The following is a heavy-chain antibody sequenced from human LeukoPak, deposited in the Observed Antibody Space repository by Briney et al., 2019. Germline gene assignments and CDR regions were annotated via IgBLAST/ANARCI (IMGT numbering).Heavy chain of an antibody. J-gene: IGHJ3*02. CDR1: GFTFSSYE. Sequence: PGGSLRLSCAASGFTFSSYEMNWVRQAPGKGLEWVSYISSSGTSIYYADSVKGRFTISRDNAKNSLYLQMNSLRADDTAVYYCARDYSEPEKGFDIWGQGTMVTVSS. CDR2: ISSSGTSI. D-gene: IGHD4-11*01. CDR3: ARDYSEPEKGFDI. V-gene: IGHV3-48*03.